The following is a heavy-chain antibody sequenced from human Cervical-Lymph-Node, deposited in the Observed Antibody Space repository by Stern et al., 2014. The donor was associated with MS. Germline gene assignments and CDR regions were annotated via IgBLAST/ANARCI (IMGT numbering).Heavy chain of an antibody. CDR2: IRNKGSSYTT. J-gene: IGHJ5*02. CDR1: GFTFSDSF. CDR3: AKHADSAGGA. D-gene: IGHD3-10*01. V-gene: IGHV3-72*01. Sequence: EVQLVESGGGLVQPGGSLRLSCEASGFTFSDSFMDWVRQAPGKGLEWVGRIRNKGSSYTTQYVASVEGRLTISRDDYKNSMLLQMNSLKPEDRALYFCAKHADSAGGAWGQGTLVTVSS.